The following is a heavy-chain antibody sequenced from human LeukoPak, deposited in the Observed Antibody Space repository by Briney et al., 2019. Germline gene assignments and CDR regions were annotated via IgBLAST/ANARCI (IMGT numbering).Heavy chain of an antibody. J-gene: IGHJ4*02. D-gene: IGHD5-24*01. Sequence: GESLKISCKGSGYSFTNYWIAWVRQMPGKGLEWMGIIYPGDSDTRYSPSFQGQVTISADKSIFTAYLQWSSLKASDTAMYHCARREMTTPYFDYWGQGTLVTVSS. V-gene: IGHV5-51*01. CDR2: IYPGDSDT. CDR1: GYSFTNYW. CDR3: ARREMTTPYFDY.